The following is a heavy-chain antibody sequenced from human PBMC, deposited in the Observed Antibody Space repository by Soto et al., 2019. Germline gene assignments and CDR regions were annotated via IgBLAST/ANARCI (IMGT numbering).Heavy chain of an antibody. CDR1: GGSFSSGDYY. D-gene: IGHD2-15*01. V-gene: IGHV4-30-4*01. Sequence: SETLSLTCTISGGSFSSGDYYWSWIRQAPGKGLEWIGYIYYTGSTNYNPSLKSRVVISIDMSKSQFSLNLSSVTAADTAVYYCARLPHLGFCSGGRCERDYWGQGTLVTVS. CDR3: ARLPHLGFCSGGRCERDY. CDR2: IYYTGST. J-gene: IGHJ4*02.